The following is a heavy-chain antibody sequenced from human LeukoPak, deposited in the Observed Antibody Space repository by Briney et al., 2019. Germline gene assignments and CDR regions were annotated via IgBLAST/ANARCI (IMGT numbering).Heavy chain of an antibody. Sequence: GASVKVSCKASGYTFTSYGISWVRQAPGQGLEWMGWISAYNGNTNYAQKLQGRVTMTTDTSTRTAYMELRSPRSDDTAVYYCARAYSGSYPCDYWGQGTLVTVSS. CDR2: ISAYNGNT. D-gene: IGHD1-26*01. CDR1: GYTFTSYG. J-gene: IGHJ4*02. CDR3: ARAYSGSYPCDY. V-gene: IGHV1-18*01.